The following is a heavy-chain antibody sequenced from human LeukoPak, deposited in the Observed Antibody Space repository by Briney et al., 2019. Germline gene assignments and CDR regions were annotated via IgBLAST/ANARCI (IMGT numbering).Heavy chain of an antibody. D-gene: IGHD6-19*01. V-gene: IGHV3-64*01. CDR1: GFTFSSYA. CDR2: ISSNGGST. CDR3: ARRATYGWFVDY. J-gene: IGHJ4*02. Sequence: SGGSLRLSCAASGFTFSSYAMHWVRQAPGKGLEYVSAISSNGGSTYYANSVKGRFTISRDNSKNTLYLQMGSLRAEDMAVYYCARRATYGWFVDYWGQGTLVTVSS.